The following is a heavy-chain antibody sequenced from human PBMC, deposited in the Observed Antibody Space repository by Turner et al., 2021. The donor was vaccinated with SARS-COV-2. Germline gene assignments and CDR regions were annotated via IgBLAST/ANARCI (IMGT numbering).Heavy chain of an antibody. CDR1: GFTFSSYA. V-gene: IGHV3-30-3*01. Sequence: QVQLVESGGGVVQPGRSLRLSCAASGFTFSSYAMHWVRQAPGKGLEWVAVISYDGSNKNYADSVKGRFTISRDNSKNTLYLQMNSLRAEDTAVYYCARDLGYPFGGMDVWGQGTTVTVS. CDR3: ARDLGYPFGGMDV. D-gene: IGHD3-16*01. J-gene: IGHJ6*02. CDR2: ISYDGSNK.